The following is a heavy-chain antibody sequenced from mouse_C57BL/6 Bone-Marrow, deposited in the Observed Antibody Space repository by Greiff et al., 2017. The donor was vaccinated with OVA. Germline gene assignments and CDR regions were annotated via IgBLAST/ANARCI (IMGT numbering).Heavy chain of an antibody. J-gene: IGHJ2*01. CDR2: IRLKSDNDAT. CDR1: GFTFSNYW. CDR3: SGFYYVVYYFDY. V-gene: IGHV6-3*01. Sequence: EVQLQESGGGLVQPGGSMTLSCVASGFTFSNYWMNWVRQSPEKGLEWVAQIRLKSDNDATHYVESGKGRFTISRDDSKSIIYLQMNNLSAEDTGIYYCSGFYYVVYYFDYWGQGTTLTVSS. D-gene: IGHD1-1*01.